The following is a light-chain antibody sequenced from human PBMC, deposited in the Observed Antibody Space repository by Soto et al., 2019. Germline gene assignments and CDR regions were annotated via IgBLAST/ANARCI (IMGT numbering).Light chain of an antibody. CDR1: SSDVGGYKY. CDR3: SSYTSYTSYV. CDR2: DVS. V-gene: IGLV2-14*01. J-gene: IGLJ1*01. Sequence: QSALTQPASVSGSPGQSIAISCTGTSSDVGGYKYVSWYQQYPGKAPKLMIYDVSNRPSGVPDRFSGSKSGNTASLTISGLQSEDEADDYCSSYTSYTSYVFGTGTKLTVL.